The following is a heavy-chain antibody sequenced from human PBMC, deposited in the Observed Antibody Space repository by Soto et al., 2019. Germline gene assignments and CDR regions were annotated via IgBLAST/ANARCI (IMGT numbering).Heavy chain of an antibody. V-gene: IGHV4-30-2*01. J-gene: IGHJ6*02. Sequence: SETLSLTCAVSGGSISSGGYSWSWIRQPPGKGLEWIGYIYHSGSTYYNTSLKSRVTISVDRSKKQFSLKLSSVTAADTAVYYCARVPDVWGQGTTVT. CDR2: IYHSGST. CDR1: GGSISSGGYS. CDR3: ARVPDV.